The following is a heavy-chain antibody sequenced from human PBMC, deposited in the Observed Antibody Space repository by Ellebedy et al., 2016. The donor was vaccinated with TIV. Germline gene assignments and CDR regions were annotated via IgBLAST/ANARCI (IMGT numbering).Heavy chain of an antibody. CDR3: ASDKGAFFDY. CDR2: ISSSSSTI. V-gene: IGHV3-48*04. J-gene: IGHJ4*02. D-gene: IGHD1-26*01. CDR1: GFTFSSYS. Sequence: GGSLRLSXAASGFTFSSYSMNWVRQAPGKGLEWVSYISSSSSTIYYADSVKGRFTISRDNAKNSLYLQMYSLRAEDTAVYYCASDKGAFFDYWGQGTLVTVSS.